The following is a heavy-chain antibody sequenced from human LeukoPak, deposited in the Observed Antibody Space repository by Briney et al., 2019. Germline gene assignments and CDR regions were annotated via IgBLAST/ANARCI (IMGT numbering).Heavy chain of an antibody. V-gene: IGHV1-46*01. Sequence: GASVKVSCKASGYTFTSYYMHWVRQAPGQGLEWMGIINPSGGSTSYAQKFQGRVTMTRDTSTSTVYMELSSLRSEDTAVYYCARMKTYYYDSKGAFDIWGQGTMVTVSS. CDR2: INPSGGST. J-gene: IGHJ3*02. CDR1: GYTFTSYY. D-gene: IGHD3-22*01. CDR3: ARMKTYYYDSKGAFDI.